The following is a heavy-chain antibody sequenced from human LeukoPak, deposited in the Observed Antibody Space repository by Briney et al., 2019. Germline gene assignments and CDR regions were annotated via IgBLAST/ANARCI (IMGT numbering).Heavy chain of an antibody. CDR1: GGSISSGGYY. D-gene: IGHD4-17*01. CDR2: IYYSGST. Sequence: PSETLSLTCTVSGGSISSGGYYWSWIRQPPGKGLEWIGYIYYSGSTNYNPSLKSRVTISVDTSKNQFSLKLSSVTAADTAVYYCARVGEYEPLPDYWGQGTLVTVSS. CDR3: ARVGEYEPLPDY. V-gene: IGHV4-61*08. J-gene: IGHJ4*02.